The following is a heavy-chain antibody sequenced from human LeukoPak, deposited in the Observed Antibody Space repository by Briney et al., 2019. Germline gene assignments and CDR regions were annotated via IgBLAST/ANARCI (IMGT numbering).Heavy chain of an antibody. V-gene: IGHV3-48*03. D-gene: IGHD4-23*01. Sequence: AGGSLRLSCAASGFTISNYEMRWVRKAPGKVLEWVSYISSSGSTIYYADSVKGRFTISRDNAKNSLYLQMNGLRAEDTAVYYCARDNPPYGGFDYWGQGTLVTVSS. CDR1: GFTISNYE. J-gene: IGHJ4*02. CDR2: ISSSGSTI. CDR3: ARDNPPYGGFDY.